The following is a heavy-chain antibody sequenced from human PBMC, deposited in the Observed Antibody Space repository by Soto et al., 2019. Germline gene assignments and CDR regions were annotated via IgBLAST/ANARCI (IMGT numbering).Heavy chain of an antibody. CDR3: ARLGGFYQAFDS. Sequence: SETLSLTCAVSARSVSPYYWAWIRRPPGKGLEWLGYIYFGGTTTYNPSLKSRLIMSLDASKNQFSLKLTSVAAADTAVYYCARLGGFYQAFDSWGQGALVT. V-gene: IGHV4-59*02. J-gene: IGHJ4*02. CDR2: IYFGGTT. CDR1: ARSVSPYY. D-gene: IGHD3-22*01.